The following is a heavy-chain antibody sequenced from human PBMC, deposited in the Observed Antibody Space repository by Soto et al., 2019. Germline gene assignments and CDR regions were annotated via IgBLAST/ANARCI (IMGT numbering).Heavy chain of an antibody. CDR3: ARVPSSSGRAHFDY. CDR1: GFNFSSYG. V-gene: IGHV3-33*01. CDR2: IWYDGSNK. J-gene: IGHJ4*02. D-gene: IGHD2-15*01. Sequence: GGSLRLSCAASGFNFSSYGMHWVRQAPGKGLEWVAVIWYDGSNKYYADSVKGRFTISRDNSKNTLYLQMNSLRAEDTAVYYCARVPSSSGRAHFDYWGQGTLVTVSS.